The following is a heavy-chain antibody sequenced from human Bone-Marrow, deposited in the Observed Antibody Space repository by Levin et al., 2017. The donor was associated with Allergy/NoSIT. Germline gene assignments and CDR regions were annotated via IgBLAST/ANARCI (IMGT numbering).Heavy chain of an antibody. CDR1: GFTFSSYA. Sequence: QAGGSLRLSCAASGFTFSSYAMNWVRQAPGKGLEWVSGTSDSGGSTYYADSVKDRFTISRDNSKNTLYLQVNSLRAEDTALYYCAKDLSAVPAANYYYAMDVWGQGTTVTVSS. D-gene: IGHD2-2*01. CDR3: AKDLSAVPAANYYYAMDV. J-gene: IGHJ6*02. V-gene: IGHV3-23*01. CDR2: TSDSGGST.